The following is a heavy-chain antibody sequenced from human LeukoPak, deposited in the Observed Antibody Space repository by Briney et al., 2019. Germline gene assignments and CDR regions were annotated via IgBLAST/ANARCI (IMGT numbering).Heavy chain of an antibody. CDR3: ARDMGPYYYDSSGLS. Sequence: PSETLSLTCAVYGGSFSGYYWSWIRQPPGKGLEWIGEINHSGSTNYNPSLKSRVTISVDTSKNQFSLKLSSVTVADTAVYYCARDMGPYYYDSSGLSWGQGTLVTVSS. J-gene: IGHJ5*02. CDR2: INHSGST. V-gene: IGHV4-34*01. CDR1: GGSFSGYY. D-gene: IGHD3-22*01.